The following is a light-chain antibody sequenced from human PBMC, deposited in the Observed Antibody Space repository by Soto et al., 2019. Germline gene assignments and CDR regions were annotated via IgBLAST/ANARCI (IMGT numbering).Light chain of an antibody. CDR2: GNC. CDR3: QSYDSSLSVLYV. CDR1: SSNIGAGDD. Sequence: QSVLTQPRSVSVAPGQRVTMSYTVSSSNIGAGDDVRWYQQLPGTAPKLLIYGNCNRPSGVPDRFSGSKSGTSASLAITGLQAEDEADYYCQSYDSSLSVLYVFGSGTKVTVL. V-gene: IGLV1-40*01. J-gene: IGLJ1*01.